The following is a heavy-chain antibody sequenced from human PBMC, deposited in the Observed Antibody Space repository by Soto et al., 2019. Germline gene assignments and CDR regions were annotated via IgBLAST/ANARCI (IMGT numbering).Heavy chain of an antibody. CDR2: IIPIFGTS. J-gene: IGHJ4*02. D-gene: IGHD3-10*01. Sequence: QVQLVQSGAAVKKPGSSVKVSCKASGGTFSNYAVTWVRQAPGHGLEWMGGIIPIFGTSNYAQKFQGRVTITADESTSTAYMELTSVSSEDTAVYYCARVSGPVTYFSPGDYWGQGTLVTVSS. CDR3: ARVSGPVTYFSPGDY. CDR1: GGTFSNYA. V-gene: IGHV1-69*01.